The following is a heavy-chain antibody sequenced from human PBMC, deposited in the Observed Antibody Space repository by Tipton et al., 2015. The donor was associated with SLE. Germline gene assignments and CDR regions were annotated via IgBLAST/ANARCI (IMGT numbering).Heavy chain of an antibody. V-gene: IGHV3-30-3*01. J-gene: IGHJ4*02. Sequence: SLRLSCAASGFTFSSYAMHWVRQAPGKGLEWVAVISYEGSNKYYADSVKGRFTISRDNSKNTLYLQMNSLRAEDTAVYYCTRHQGSDSWYGPGWGQGTLVTVSS. CDR3: TRHQGSDSWYGPG. D-gene: IGHD6-13*01. CDR2: ISYEGSNK. CDR1: GFTFSSYA.